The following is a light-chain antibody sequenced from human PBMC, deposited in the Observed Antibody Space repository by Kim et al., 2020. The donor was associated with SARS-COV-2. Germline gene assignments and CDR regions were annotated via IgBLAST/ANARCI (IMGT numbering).Light chain of an antibody. V-gene: IGLV2-14*03. J-gene: IGLJ1*01. CDR3: SSYTSSSTYV. Sequence: TIRGPGAHMDFGGYNFVSWYKQHQRKAPKLMIYDVSNRPSGVSNRFSGTKSANAASRTISGLQDEEEAEYYCSSYTSSSTYVCGTGTKVTVL. CDR1: HMDFGGYNF. CDR2: DVS.